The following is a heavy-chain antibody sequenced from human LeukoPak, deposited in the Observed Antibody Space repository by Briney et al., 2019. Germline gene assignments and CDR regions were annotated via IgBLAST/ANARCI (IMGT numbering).Heavy chain of an antibody. Sequence: ASVKVSCKASGYTFTSYGISWLRQAPGQGLEWMGWISAYNGNTNYAQKLQGRVTMTTDTSTSTAYMELRSLRSDDTAVYYCASSTVTTTGLDYWGQGTLVTVSS. CDR2: ISAYNGNT. J-gene: IGHJ4*02. CDR1: GYTFTSYG. D-gene: IGHD4-11*01. V-gene: IGHV1-18*01. CDR3: ASSTVTTTGLDY.